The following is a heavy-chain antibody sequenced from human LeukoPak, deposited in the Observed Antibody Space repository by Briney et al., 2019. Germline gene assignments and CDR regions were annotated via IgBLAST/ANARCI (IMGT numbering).Heavy chain of an antibody. J-gene: IGHJ6*03. CDR1: GYTFTSYG. CDR3: ARGSDFWSEDYYYMDV. D-gene: IGHD3-3*01. CDR2: ISAYNGNT. Sequence: ASVKVSCKASGYTFTSYGISWVRQAPGQGLEWRGWISAYNGNTNYAQKLQGRVTMTTDTSTSTAYMELRSLRSDDTAVYYCARGSDFWSEDYYYMDVWGKGTTVTVSS. V-gene: IGHV1-18*01.